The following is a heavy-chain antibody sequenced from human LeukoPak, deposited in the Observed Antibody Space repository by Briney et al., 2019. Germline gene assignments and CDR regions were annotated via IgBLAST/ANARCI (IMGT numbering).Heavy chain of an antibody. V-gene: IGHV3-30-3*01. CDR2: ISYDGGNK. Sequence: GGSLRLSCAASGCTFSSYAMHWVRQAPGKGLEWVAVISYDGGNKYYADSVKGRFTISRDNSRNTLYLQMNSLRAEDTAVYYCAKDELTTVVAAFYYYYGMDVWGQGTTVTVSS. D-gene: IGHD4-23*01. CDR1: GCTFSSYA. CDR3: AKDELTTVVAAFYYYYGMDV. J-gene: IGHJ6*02.